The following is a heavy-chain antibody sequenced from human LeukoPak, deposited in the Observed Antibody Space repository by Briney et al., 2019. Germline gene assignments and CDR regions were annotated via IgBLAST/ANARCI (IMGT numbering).Heavy chain of an antibody. CDR1: GHTFTSYG. V-gene: IGHV1-18*01. Sequence: ASVKVSCKASGHTFTSYGISWVRQAPGQGLEWMGWISAYNGNTNYAQKLQGRVTMTTDTSTSTAYMELRSLRSDDTAVYYCARDLYDYVWGSYRYSTYYYYYGMDVWGQGTTVTVSS. D-gene: IGHD3-16*02. J-gene: IGHJ6*02. CDR3: ARDLYDYVWGSYRYSTYYYYYGMDV. CDR2: ISAYNGNT.